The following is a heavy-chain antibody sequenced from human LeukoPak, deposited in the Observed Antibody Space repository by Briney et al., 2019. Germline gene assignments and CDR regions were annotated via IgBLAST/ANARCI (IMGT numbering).Heavy chain of an antibody. CDR3: AREVESWFGDLLSYFDS. V-gene: IGHV4-38-2*02. CDR1: GYSIKTGYS. J-gene: IGHJ4*02. CDR2: IYHHGNT. Sequence: SETLSLTCSVSGYSIKTGYSWGWIRQPPGKGLEWIGTIYHHGNTYFNPSLQSRVIISLDTSKNQFSLRLSSMTAADTAVYYCAREVESWFGDLLSYFDSWGQGALVRVSS. D-gene: IGHD3-10*01.